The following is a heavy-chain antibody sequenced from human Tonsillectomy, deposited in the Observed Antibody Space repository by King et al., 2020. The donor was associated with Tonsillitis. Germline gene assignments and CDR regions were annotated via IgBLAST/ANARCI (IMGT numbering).Heavy chain of an antibody. CDR2: INVGNGNT. D-gene: IGHD3-16*01. J-gene: IGHJ1*01. V-gene: IGHV1-3*01. CDR1: GYTFIAYN. CDR3: ARDETLRLTLHPFGGANH. Sequence: QLVQSGAEVKRPGTSVKVSCKASGYTFIAYNLYWVRQAPGQRLEWMGWINVGNGNTRYSQKFRGRVTITRDTSAKTAFMELNSLTSEDTAVYFCARDETLRLTLHPFGGANHWGQGTLVTVSS.